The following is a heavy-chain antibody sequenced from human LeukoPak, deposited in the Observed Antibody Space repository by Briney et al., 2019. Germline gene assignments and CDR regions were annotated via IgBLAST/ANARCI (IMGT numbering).Heavy chain of an antibody. CDR2: ISAYNGNT. J-gene: IGHJ4*02. D-gene: IGHD3-10*01. CDR3: ARGAGGVITRSYYFDY. Sequence: ASVKVSCKASGYTFTSYGISWVRQAPGQGLEWMGWISAYNGNTNYAQELQGRVTMTTDTSTSTAYMELRSLRSDDTAVYYCARGAGGVITRSYYFDYWGQGTLVTVSS. V-gene: IGHV1-18*01. CDR1: GYTFTSYG.